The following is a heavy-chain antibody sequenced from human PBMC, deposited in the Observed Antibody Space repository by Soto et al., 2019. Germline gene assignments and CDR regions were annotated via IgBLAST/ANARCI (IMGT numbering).Heavy chain of an antibody. CDR1: GGTFSSYA. Sequence: RASVKVSCKASGGTFSSYAISWVRQAPGQGLEWMGGIIPIFGTANYAQKFQGRVTITADESTSTAYMELSSLRSEDTAVYYCARGRRGVAVAPASYYYYGMDVWGQGTTVTVSS. D-gene: IGHD6-19*01. CDR2: IIPIFGTA. CDR3: ARGRRGVAVAPASYYYYGMDV. V-gene: IGHV1-69*13. J-gene: IGHJ6*02.